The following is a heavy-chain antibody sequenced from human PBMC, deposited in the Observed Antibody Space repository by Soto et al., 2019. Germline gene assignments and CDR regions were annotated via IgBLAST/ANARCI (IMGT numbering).Heavy chain of an antibody. CDR2: ISSSGAFT. CDR3: VKHQVSLVRGISPFDY. Sequence: HPGGSLRLSCAVSGFTFNSNDMTWVRQAPGKGLEWVSTISSSGAFTYHADSVRGRLTISRDNSKNTVYLQMNSLRAEDTAVYYCVKHQVSLVRGISPFDYWGQGALVTVS. V-gene: IGHV3-23*01. J-gene: IGHJ4*02. CDR1: GFTFNSND. D-gene: IGHD3-10*01.